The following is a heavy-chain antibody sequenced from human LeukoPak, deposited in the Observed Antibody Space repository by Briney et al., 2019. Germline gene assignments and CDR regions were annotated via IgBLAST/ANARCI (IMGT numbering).Heavy chain of an antibody. CDR1: GFTFSSYA. Sequence: PGGSLRLSCAASGFTFSSYAMHWVRQAPGKGLEWVAVISYDGSNKYYADSVKGRFTISRDNSKNTLYLQVNSLRAEDTAVYYCARDGQERSGYYTYFDYWGQGTLVTVSS. CDR3: ARDGQERSGYYTYFDY. CDR2: ISYDGSNK. J-gene: IGHJ4*02. D-gene: IGHD3-3*01. V-gene: IGHV3-30-3*01.